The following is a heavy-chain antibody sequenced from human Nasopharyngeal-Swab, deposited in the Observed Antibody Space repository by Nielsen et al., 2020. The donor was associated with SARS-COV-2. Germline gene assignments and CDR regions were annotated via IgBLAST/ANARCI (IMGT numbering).Heavy chain of an antibody. D-gene: IGHD3-16*02. CDR3: ARGVVGNYDYVWGSYRYDNWFGP. CDR2: IYYSGST. V-gene: IGHV4-59*01. J-gene: IGHJ5*02. Sequence: WIRQPPGKGLEWIGYIYYSGSTNYNPSLKSRVTISVDTSKNQFSLKLSSVTAADTAVYYCARGVVGNYDYVWGSYRYDNWFGPWGQGTLVTVSS.